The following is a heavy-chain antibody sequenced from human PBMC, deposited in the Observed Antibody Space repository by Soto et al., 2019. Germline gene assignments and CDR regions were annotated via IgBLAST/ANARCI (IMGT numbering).Heavy chain of an antibody. D-gene: IGHD6-19*01. CDR3: ARVGSGGSMGYNWFDP. Sequence: SETLSLTCTVSGGSISSYYWSWIRQPPGKGLEWIGYIYYSGSTNYNPSLKSRVTISVDTSKNQFSLKLSSVTAADTAVYYCARVGSGGSMGYNWFDPWGQGTLVTFS. J-gene: IGHJ5*02. CDR2: IYYSGST. V-gene: IGHV4-59*01. CDR1: GGSISSYY.